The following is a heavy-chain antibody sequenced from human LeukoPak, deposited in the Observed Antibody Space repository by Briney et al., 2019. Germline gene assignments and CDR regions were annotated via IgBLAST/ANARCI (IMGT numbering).Heavy chain of an antibody. CDR2: IYYSGST. V-gene: IGHV4-59*01. J-gene: IGHJ3*02. CDR1: GGSISSYY. D-gene: IGHD5-18*01. CDR3: ARVWIQLWSDAFDI. Sequence: SETLSLTCTVSGGSISSYYWSWIRQPPGKGLEWIGYIYYSGSTNYNPSLKSRVTISVDTSKNQFSLKLSSVTAADTAVYYCARVWIQLWSDAFDIWGQGTMVTVSS.